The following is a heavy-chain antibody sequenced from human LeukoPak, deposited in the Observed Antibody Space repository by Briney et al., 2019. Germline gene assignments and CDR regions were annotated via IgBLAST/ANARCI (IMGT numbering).Heavy chain of an antibody. CDR2: ILYDGNNK. Sequence: GGSLRLSCAASDFSFSNYGMHWVRQAPGKGLEWVAVILYDGNNKHYAESVKGRFTISRDNSNNMLYLQMNSLRPEDTAVYYCARDAVDTAMVSFDYWGQGTLVTVSS. D-gene: IGHD5-18*01. V-gene: IGHV3-30*03. CDR3: ARDAVDTAMVSFDY. CDR1: DFSFSNYG. J-gene: IGHJ4*02.